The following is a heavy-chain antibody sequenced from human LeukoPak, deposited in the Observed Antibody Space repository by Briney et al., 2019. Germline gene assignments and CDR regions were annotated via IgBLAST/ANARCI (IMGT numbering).Heavy chain of an antibody. CDR1: GGSISSYY. D-gene: IGHD6-19*01. Sequence: SETLSLTCTGSGGSISSYYWRWIRQPPGKALEWIGYIYYSGSTNYNPSLKSRVTISVDTSKNQFSLKLSSVTAADTAVYYCARGYNSGWPIVYWGQGTLVTVSS. V-gene: IGHV4-59*01. CDR3: ARGYNSGWPIVY. J-gene: IGHJ4*02. CDR2: IYYSGST.